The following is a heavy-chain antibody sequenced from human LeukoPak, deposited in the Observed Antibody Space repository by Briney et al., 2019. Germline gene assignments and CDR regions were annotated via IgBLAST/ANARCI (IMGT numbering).Heavy chain of an antibody. V-gene: IGHV4-39*07. CDR1: GGSISSGSYY. CDR2: INHSGST. Sequence: PSQTLSLTCTVSGGSISSGSYYWSWIRQPPGKGLEWIGEINHSGSTNYNPSLKSRVTISVDTSKNQFSLKLSSVTAADTAVYYCARTDQLLLIAVAGTGGVRFDPWGQGTLVTVSS. CDR3: ARTDQLLLIAVAGTGGVRFDP. D-gene: IGHD6-19*01. J-gene: IGHJ5*02.